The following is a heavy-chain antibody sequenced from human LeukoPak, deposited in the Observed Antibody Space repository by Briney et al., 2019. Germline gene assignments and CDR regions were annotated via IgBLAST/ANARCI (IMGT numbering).Heavy chain of an antibody. J-gene: IGHJ4*02. CDR1: GGSISSYY. Sequence: PSETLSLTCTVSGGSISSYYWSWIRQPPGKGLEWIGYIYYSGSTNYSPSLKSRVTISVDTSKNQFSLKLSSVTAADTAVYYCATLVSTRYYFDYWGQGTLVTVSS. D-gene: IGHD5/OR15-5a*01. V-gene: IGHV4-59*01. CDR3: ATLVSTRYYFDY. CDR2: IYYSGST.